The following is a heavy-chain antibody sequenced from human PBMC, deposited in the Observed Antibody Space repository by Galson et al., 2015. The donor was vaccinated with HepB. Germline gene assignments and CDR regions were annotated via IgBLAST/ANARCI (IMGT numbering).Heavy chain of an antibody. D-gene: IGHD2-2*01. CDR2: INWNSGSI. J-gene: IGHJ4*02. CDR3: AKLASASMSYCFEY. Sequence: SLRLSCAASGFKFDDYAMHWVRQAPGKGLEWVSSINWNSGSIGYADSVKGRFTISRDNAKNSLFLQMNSLRAEDTAFYYCAKLASASMSYCFEYWGQGTLVTVSS. V-gene: IGHV3-9*01. CDR1: GFKFDDYA.